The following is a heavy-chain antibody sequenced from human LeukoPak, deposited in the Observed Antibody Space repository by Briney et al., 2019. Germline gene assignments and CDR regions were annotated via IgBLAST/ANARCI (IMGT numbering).Heavy chain of an antibody. Sequence: SETLSLTCTVSGASITSGDWYWSWIRQSPGKGLEWIGYIHFSGATFYNPSLNSRITISSDTSKSQFSLKLSSVTAADTAVYYCARDQATVTTRYGMDVWGQGTTVTVSS. D-gene: IGHD4-17*01. CDR1: GASITSGDWY. V-gene: IGHV4-30-4*08. CDR3: ARDQATVTTRYGMDV. CDR2: IHFSGAT. J-gene: IGHJ6*02.